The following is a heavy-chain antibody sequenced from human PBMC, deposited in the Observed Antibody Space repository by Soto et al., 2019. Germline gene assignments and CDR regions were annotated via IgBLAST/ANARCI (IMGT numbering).Heavy chain of an antibody. CDR1: GFTFSSYA. Sequence: GGALRLSCAASGFTFSSYAMHWVRQAPGKGLEWVSYISSSGSTIYYADSVKGRFTISRDNAKNSLYLQMNSLRAEDTAVYYCAADNYGGNSGEPYYYYYGMDVWGQGTTVTVSS. V-gene: IGHV3-48*03. D-gene: IGHD4-17*01. J-gene: IGHJ6*02. CDR2: ISSSGSTI. CDR3: AADNYGGNSGEPYYYYYGMDV.